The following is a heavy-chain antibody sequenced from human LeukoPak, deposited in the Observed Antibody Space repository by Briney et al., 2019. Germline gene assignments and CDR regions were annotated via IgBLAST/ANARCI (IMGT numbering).Heavy chain of an antibody. V-gene: IGHV4-4*02. CDR2: IYHSGST. Sequence: PSETLSLTCTVSGGSISSSNWWSWVRQPPGKGLEWIGEIYHSGSTNYNPSLKSRVTISVDKSKNQFSLKLSSVTAADTAVYYCARERSSYGYSGDDAFDIWGQGTLVTVSS. D-gene: IGHD5-18*01. CDR1: GGSISSSNW. CDR3: ARERSSYGYSGDDAFDI. J-gene: IGHJ3*02.